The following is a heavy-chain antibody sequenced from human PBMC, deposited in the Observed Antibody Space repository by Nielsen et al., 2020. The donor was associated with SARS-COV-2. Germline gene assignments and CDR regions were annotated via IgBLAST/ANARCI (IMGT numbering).Heavy chain of an antibody. CDR2: ISSSSSYT. Sequence: WIRQPPGKGLEWVSYISSSSSYTNYADSVKGRFTISRDNSKNTLYPQMNSLRAEDTAEYYCAKDNKKGYDILTGYYTTSYYYYGMDVWGQGTTVTVSS. J-gene: IGHJ6*02. D-gene: IGHD3-9*01. V-gene: IGHV3-11*06. CDR3: AKDNKKGYDILTGYYTTSYYYYGMDV.